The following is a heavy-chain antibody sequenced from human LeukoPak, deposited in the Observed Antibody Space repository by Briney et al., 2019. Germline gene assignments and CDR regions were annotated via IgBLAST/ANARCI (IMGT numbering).Heavy chain of an antibody. D-gene: IGHD6-13*01. CDR2: INPNSGGT. CDR3: AREAGYSSSWDFDY. J-gene: IGHJ4*02. V-gene: IGHV1-2*06. Sequence: GASVKVSCEASGYTFTGYYMHWVRQAPGQGLEWMGRINPNSGGTNYAQKFQGRVTMTRDTSISTAYMELSRLRPDDTAVYYCAREAGYSSSWDFDYWGQGTLVTVSS. CDR1: GYTFTGYY.